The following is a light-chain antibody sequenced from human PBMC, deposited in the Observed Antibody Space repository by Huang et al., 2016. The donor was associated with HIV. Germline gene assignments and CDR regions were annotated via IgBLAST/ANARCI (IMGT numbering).Light chain of an antibody. J-gene: IGKJ4*01. CDR2: AAS. V-gene: IGKV3-20*01. CDR1: ENISSNF. CDR3: QQYGSSPLT. Sequence: EIILTQSPGTVSLSPGEGTTVSCRASENISSNFLARYQQKPGQAPRLRISAASRRAAGIPDRFRGSGSGTDFTLTITSLKAEDFAMYHCQQYGSSPLTFGGGTKVEI.